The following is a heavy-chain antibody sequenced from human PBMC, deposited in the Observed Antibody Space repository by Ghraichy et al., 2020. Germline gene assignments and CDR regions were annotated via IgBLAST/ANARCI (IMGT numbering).Heavy chain of an antibody. CDR2: MSRSSGTI. V-gene: IGHV3-48*02. CDR3: ARGAGRGRDAFDI. D-gene: IGHD2-15*01. CDR1: GFTLSSYS. Sequence: GGSLRLSCAASGFTLSSYSLNWVRQAPGKGLEWVSYMSRSSGTIYYADSVKGRFTISRDNAKNSLYLQMNSLRDEDTAVYYCARGAGRGRDAFDIWGQGTMVTVSS. J-gene: IGHJ3*02.